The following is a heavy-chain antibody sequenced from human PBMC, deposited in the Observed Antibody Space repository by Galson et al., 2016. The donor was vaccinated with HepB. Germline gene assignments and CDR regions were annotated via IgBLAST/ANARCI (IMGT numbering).Heavy chain of an antibody. CDR3: VKGGRWGGRCNLGDRFDN. CDR1: GFTFFNYG. V-gene: IGHV3-30*18. Sequence: SLRLSCAASGFTFFNYGMHRVRQAPGKGLEWVTGISNDANRKYYGDAVKGRFTISRDNSKNTLYLQMNSLRAEDTALYYCVKGGRWGGRCNLGDRFDNWGQGTLVTVSS. CDR2: ISNDANRK. J-gene: IGHJ4*02. D-gene: IGHD2-15*01.